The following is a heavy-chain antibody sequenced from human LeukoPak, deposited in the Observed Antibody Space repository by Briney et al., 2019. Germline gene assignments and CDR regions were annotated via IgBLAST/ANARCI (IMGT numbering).Heavy chain of an antibody. V-gene: IGHV3-23*01. Sequence: GGSLRLSCAASGFTFSSYAMSWVRQAPGKGLEWVSAISGSGGSTYYADSVKGRFTISRDNSKNTLYLQMNSLRAEDTAVYYRAKIERITMVRGAPYFDYWGQGTLVTVSS. D-gene: IGHD3-10*01. CDR1: GFTFSSYA. J-gene: IGHJ4*02. CDR2: ISGSGGST. CDR3: AKIERITMVRGAPYFDY.